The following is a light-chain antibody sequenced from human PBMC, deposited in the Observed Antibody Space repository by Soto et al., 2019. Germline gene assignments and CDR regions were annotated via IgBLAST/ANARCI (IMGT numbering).Light chain of an antibody. CDR1: QSVNNN. CDR2: SAS. V-gene: IGKV3-15*01. J-gene: IGKJ3*01. CDR3: QQYNKWPLT. Sequence: EIVMTQSPVTLSVSPGERATVSCTASQSVNNNVAWYQQKPGHTPRLLIYSASIGATGTPARFSGSGSGSDFTLTISRLQSEDCAVYYCQQYNKWPLTFGPGTKVDIK.